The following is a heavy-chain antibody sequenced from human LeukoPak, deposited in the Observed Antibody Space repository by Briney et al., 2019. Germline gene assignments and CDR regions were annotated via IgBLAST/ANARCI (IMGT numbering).Heavy chain of an antibody. D-gene: IGHD2-2*01. CDR2: INHSGST. CDR3: ARRYCSSTRCYFGALDI. Sequence: SETLSLTCAVYGGSFSDYYWSWIRQPPGKGLEWIGEINHSGSTNYNPSLKSRVTISVDTSKNQFSLKLSSVTAADTAVYYCARRYCSSTRCYFGALDIWGQGTMVTVSS. CDR1: GGSFSDYY. J-gene: IGHJ3*02. V-gene: IGHV4-34*01.